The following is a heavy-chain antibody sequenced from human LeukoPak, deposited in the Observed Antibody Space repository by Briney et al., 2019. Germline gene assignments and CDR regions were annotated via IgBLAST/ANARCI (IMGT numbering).Heavy chain of an antibody. CDR2: IYPGDSDT. CDR3: ARRRSPSLIPGAGDAFAI. CDR1: GYSFTTYW. D-gene: IGHD2-2*01. J-gene: IGHJ3*02. Sequence: GESLKISCKGSGYSFTTYWIGWVRQMPGKGLEWMGIIYPGDSDTRYSPSFQGQVTISADKSISTAYLQWSSLKASDTAMYYCARRRSPSLIPGAGDAFAIWGQGTMVTVSS. V-gene: IGHV5-51*01.